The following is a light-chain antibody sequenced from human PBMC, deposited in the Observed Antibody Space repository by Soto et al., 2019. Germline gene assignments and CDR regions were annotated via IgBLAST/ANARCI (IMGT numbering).Light chain of an antibody. V-gene: IGLV1-44*01. Sequence: SVLTQPPSASGTPGQRVTISCSGSSYNIGRNTVSWYQQIPGTAPKLLIYTNNQRPAGVPDRFSGSKSGTSASLAISGLQSDDEADYYCAAWDDSLNGVVFGGGTKGTV. J-gene: IGLJ2*01. CDR1: SYNIGRNT. CDR2: TNN. CDR3: AAWDDSLNGVV.